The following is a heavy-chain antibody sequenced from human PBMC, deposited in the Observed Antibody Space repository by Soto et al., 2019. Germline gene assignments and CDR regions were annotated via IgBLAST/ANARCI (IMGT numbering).Heavy chain of an antibody. Sequence: QVQLVESGGGVVQPGRSLRLSCAASGFTFSSYAMHWVRQAPGKGLEWVAVISYDGSNKYYADSVKGRFTISRDNSKNTLYLQMNSLRAEDTAVYYCARDLGCNAWGQGTLVTVSS. J-gene: IGHJ5*02. CDR3: ARDLGCNA. CDR1: GFTFSSYA. CDR2: ISYDGSNK. V-gene: IGHV3-30-3*01.